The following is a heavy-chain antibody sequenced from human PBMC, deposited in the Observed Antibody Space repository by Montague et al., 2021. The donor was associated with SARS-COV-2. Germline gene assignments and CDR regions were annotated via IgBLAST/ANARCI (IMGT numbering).Heavy chain of an antibody. V-gene: IGHV3-9*01. CDR2: ISWKSGSI. D-gene: IGHD3-10*01. Sequence: SLRLSCAASGFTFGDYAMHWVRQAPGKGLEWVSSISWKSGSIAYADSVKGRFTISRDNAKNSLYLQMNSLRAEDTALYYCAKDGLAGYYGSGSEFDYGGQGTLVTVSS. CDR1: GFTFGDYA. J-gene: IGHJ4*02. CDR3: AKDGLAGYYGSGSEFDY.